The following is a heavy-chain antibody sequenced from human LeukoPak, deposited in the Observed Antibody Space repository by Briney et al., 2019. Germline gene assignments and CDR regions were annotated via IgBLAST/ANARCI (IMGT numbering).Heavy chain of an antibody. CDR3: ARDRLDLGVYYFDY. CDR2: IYNSGST. CDR1: GGSISSYY. J-gene: IGHJ4*02. D-gene: IGHD3-10*01. Sequence: SETLSLTCTVSGGSISSYYWSWLRQPPGKGLKWIGNIYNSGSTNYNPSLKSRVTISVDTSKNQFSLNLSSVTAADTAVYYCARDRLDLGVYYFDYWGQGTLVTVSS. V-gene: IGHV4-59*01.